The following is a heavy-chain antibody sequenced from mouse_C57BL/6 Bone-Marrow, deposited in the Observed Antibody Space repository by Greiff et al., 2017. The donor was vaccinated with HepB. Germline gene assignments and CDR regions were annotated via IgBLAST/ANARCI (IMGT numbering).Heavy chain of an antibody. J-gene: IGHJ4*01. Sequence: QVQLQQSGAELAKPGASVKLSCKASGYTFTSYWMHWVKQRPGQGLEWIGYINPSSGYTKYNQKFKDKATLTADKSSSTEYMALRSLTSEYYAVYFCAREDYYGSSPYYAMDYWGQGTSVTVSS. V-gene: IGHV1-7*01. D-gene: IGHD1-1*01. CDR2: INPSSGYT. CDR1: GYTFTSYW. CDR3: AREDYYGSSPYYAMDY.